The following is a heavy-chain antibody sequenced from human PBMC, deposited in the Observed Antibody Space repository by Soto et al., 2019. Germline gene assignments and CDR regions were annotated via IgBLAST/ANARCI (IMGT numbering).Heavy chain of an antibody. D-gene: IGHD1-26*01. CDR2: IRSKADNYTT. Sequence: QLVESGGGLVQPGGSLKLSCTTSGFTFSGSAIHWVRQASGKGLEWVGRIRSKADNYTTTCASSLKGRFTISRDDSKNTAYLQMNSLDAEDRAVYYCSRRGSDFDFWGQGTLVTVSS. CDR3: SRRGSDFDF. V-gene: IGHV3-73*01. CDR1: GFTFSGSA. J-gene: IGHJ4*02.